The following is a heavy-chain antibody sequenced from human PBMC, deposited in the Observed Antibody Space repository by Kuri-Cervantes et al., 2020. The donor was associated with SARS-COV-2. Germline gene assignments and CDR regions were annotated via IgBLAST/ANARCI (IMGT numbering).Heavy chain of an antibody. CDR1: GGSFSGYY. Sequence: GSLSLTCAVYGGSFSGYYWSWIRQPPGKGLEWIGEINHSGSTYYNPSLKSRVTISVDTSKNQFSLKLSSVTAADTAVYYCASSRGYSYGFFDYWGQGTLVTVSS. D-gene: IGHD5-18*01. J-gene: IGHJ4*02. CDR3: ASSRGYSYGFFDY. V-gene: IGHV4-34*01. CDR2: INHSGST.